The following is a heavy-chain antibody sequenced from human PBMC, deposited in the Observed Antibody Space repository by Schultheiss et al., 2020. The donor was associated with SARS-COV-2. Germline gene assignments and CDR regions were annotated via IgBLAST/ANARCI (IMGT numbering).Heavy chain of an antibody. V-gene: IGHV4-61*02. CDR2: IYTSGST. CDR3: ARDRDGYNWFDY. Sequence: SETLSLTCTVSGGSISSGSYYWSWIRQPAGKGLEWIGRIYTSGSTNYNPSLKSRVTISVDTSKNQFSLKLSSVTAADTAVYYCARDRDGYNWFDYWGQGTLVTVSS. D-gene: IGHD5-24*01. J-gene: IGHJ4*02. CDR1: GGSISSGSYY.